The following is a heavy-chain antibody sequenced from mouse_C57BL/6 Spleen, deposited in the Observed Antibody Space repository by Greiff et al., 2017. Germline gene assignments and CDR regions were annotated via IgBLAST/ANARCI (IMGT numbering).Heavy chain of an antibody. V-gene: IGHV1-26*01. CDR2: INPNNGGT. Sequence: VQLQQSGPELVKPGASVKISCKASGYTFTDYYMNWVKQSHGKSLEWIGDINPNNGGTSYNQKFKGKATLTVDKSSSTAYMELRSLTSEDSAVYYCASDYYGSSRFDYWGQGTTLTVSS. CDR1: GYTFTDYY. CDR3: ASDYYGSSRFDY. J-gene: IGHJ2*01. D-gene: IGHD1-1*01.